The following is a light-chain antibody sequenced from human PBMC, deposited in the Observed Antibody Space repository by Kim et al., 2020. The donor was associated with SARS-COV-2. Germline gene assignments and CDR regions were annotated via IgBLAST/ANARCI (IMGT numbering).Light chain of an antibody. V-gene: IGKV1-5*03. J-gene: IGKJ1*01. CDR2: KTS. CDR1: QNIRTW. Sequence: DIHMTQSPSTLSASVGDRVTITCRASQNIRTWLAWYQQKPGKAPRLLIYKTSTLESGVPTRFSGSGSGTDFTLTISSLQPDDFATYYCQQYDNYWTFGQGTKVDIK. CDR3: QQYDNYWT.